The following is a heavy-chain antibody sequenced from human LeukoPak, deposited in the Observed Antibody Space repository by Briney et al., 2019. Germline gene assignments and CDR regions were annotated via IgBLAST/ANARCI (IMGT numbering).Heavy chain of an antibody. Sequence: ASVKVSCKASGYTFTGYYMHWVRQAPGQGLEWMGWINPNSGGTNYAQKFQGRVTMTRDTSISTAYMELSRLRSDDTAVYYCARHVMVRGAGLDYWGQGTLVTVSS. CDR3: ARHVMVRGAGLDY. CDR1: GYTFTGYY. CDR2: INPNSGGT. V-gene: IGHV1-2*02. D-gene: IGHD3-10*01. J-gene: IGHJ4*02.